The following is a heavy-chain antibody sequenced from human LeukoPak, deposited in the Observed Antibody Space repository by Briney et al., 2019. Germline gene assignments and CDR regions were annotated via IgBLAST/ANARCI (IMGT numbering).Heavy chain of an antibody. Sequence: PGGSLRLSCAASGFTFSSYAMSWVRQAPGKGLEWVSYISSSGSSTYYADTVKGRFTISRDNAKNSLYLQMNSLRAEDTAVYYCARGHGCSGGRCYSFYFDYWGQGTLVTVSS. V-gene: IGHV3-48*04. CDR1: GFTFSSYA. D-gene: IGHD2-15*01. CDR2: ISSSGSST. J-gene: IGHJ4*02. CDR3: ARGHGCSGGRCYSFYFDY.